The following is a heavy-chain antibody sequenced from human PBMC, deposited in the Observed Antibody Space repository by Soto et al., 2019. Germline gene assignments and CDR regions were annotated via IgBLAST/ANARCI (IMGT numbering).Heavy chain of an antibody. J-gene: IGHJ3*02. V-gene: IGHV3-7*01. CDR3: ARVSRQNAFDI. Sequence: EVQLVESGGGLVQPGGSLRLSCAASGFTFSTYWMTWVRQAPGKGLEWVANIKSDGGEKYFVASVKGRFTISRDNSKNSLFMQMNSLRAEDTAVYYCARVSRQNAFDIWGQGTMVTVSS. CDR1: GFTFSTYW. CDR2: IKSDGGEK.